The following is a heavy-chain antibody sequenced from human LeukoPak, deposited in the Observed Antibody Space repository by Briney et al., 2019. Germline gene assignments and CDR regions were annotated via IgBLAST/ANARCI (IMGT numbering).Heavy chain of an antibody. CDR3: ARGGGVSRYSGSYDAFDI. D-gene: IGHD1-26*01. J-gene: IGHJ3*02. Sequence: PGGSLRLSCAASGFTFSDYYMSWIRQAPGKGLEWVSYISSSGSTIYYADSVKGRFTISRDNAKNPLYLQMNSLRAEDTAVYYCARGGGVSRYSGSYDAFDIWGQGTMVTVSS. V-gene: IGHV3-11*04. CDR1: GFTFSDYY. CDR2: ISSSGSTI.